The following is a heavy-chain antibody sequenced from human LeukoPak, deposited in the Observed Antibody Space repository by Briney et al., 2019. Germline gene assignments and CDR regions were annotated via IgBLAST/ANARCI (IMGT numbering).Heavy chain of an antibody. D-gene: IGHD3-3*01. J-gene: IGHJ5*02. CDR1: GYTFTSYD. V-gene: IGHV1-8*01. Sequence: GASVKVSCKASGYTFTSYDINWVRQATGQGLEWMGWMNPNSGNTGYAQKFQGRVTMTRNTSISTAYMELSSLRSEDTAVYYCARVEVGLGVVMEEWLDPWGQGTLVTVSS. CDR3: ARVEVGLGVVMEEWLDP. CDR2: MNPNSGNT.